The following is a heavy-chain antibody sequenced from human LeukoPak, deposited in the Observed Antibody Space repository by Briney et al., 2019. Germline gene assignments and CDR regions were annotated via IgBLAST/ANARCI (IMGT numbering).Heavy chain of an antibody. Sequence: GGSLRLSCAASGFTFSSYWMSWVRQAPGKGLEWVANIKQDGREKYYVDSVKGRFTISRDNAKNSLYLQMNSLRAVDTAVYYCARDLDPSSSPFPYYFDYWGQGTLVTVSS. D-gene: IGHD6-6*01. CDR2: IKQDGREK. V-gene: IGHV3-7*01. J-gene: IGHJ4*02. CDR3: ARDLDPSSSPFPYYFDY. CDR1: GFTFSSYW.